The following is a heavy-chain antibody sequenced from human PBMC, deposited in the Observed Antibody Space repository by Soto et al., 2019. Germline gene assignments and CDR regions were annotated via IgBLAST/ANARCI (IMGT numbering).Heavy chain of an antibody. V-gene: IGHV2-26*01. Sequence: QVTLKESGPVLVKPTETLTLTCTVSGFSLSNARMGVSWIRQPPGKALEWLAHIFLNDEKSYSKYLKSRLTISKDTSKSQVVLTMTNMDPVDTATYYCERMDFWSGSWFDPWGQGTLVTVSS. J-gene: IGHJ5*02. D-gene: IGHD3-3*01. CDR1: GFSLSNARMG. CDR2: IFLNDEK. CDR3: ERMDFWSGSWFDP.